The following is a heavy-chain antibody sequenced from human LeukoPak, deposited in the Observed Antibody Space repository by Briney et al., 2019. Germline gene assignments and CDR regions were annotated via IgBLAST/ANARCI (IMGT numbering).Heavy chain of an antibody. J-gene: IGHJ4*02. CDR2: INPNSGAT. CDR3: ARGWLDGNQGALGY. CDR1: GYSFTGYY. D-gene: IGHD5-24*01. Sequence: ASVKVSCKASGYSFTGYYIHWVRQAPGQGLEWIGWINPNSGATDYAQNFQGRVTMTRDTSISTSYMEVSRLRSDDTAVYSCARGWLDGNQGALGYWGQGTLVTVSS. V-gene: IGHV1-2*02.